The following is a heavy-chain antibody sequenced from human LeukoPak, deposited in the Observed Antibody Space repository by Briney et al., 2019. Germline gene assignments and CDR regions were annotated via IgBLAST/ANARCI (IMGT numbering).Heavy chain of an antibody. V-gene: IGHV1-18*01. CDR2: ISAYNGNT. J-gene: IGHJ4*02. Sequence: WASVTVSCKASGYTFSSYGITWVRQAPGQGLEWMGWISAYNGNTHYAQKVQGRVTMTTDTSTSTAYMELRSLRSDDTAVYYCASGAYYFDFWGQGTLVTVSS. CDR1: GYTFSSYG. D-gene: IGHD3-10*01. CDR3: ASGAYYFDF.